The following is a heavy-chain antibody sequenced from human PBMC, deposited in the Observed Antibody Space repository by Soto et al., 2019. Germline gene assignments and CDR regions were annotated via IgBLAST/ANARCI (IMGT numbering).Heavy chain of an antibody. V-gene: IGHV3-23*01. D-gene: IGHD1-1*01. Sequence: PGGSLRHSCASSGFTFSSYAMTWVRQAPGTGLEWVSAIHSGGYDTYYADSVRGRFTISRDISKDTLYLQMNTLRAEDTAVYYCARAGTTYPYYHGMDVWGQGTTVTVSS. CDR1: GFTFSSYA. CDR2: IHSGGYDT. J-gene: IGHJ6*02. CDR3: ARAGTTYPYYHGMDV.